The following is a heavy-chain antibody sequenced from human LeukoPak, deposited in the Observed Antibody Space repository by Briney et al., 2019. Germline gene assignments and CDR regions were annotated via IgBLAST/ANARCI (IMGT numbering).Heavy chain of an antibody. CDR3: AKDPPTNLYDSSGYYHDP. Sequence: GGSLRLSCAASGFTFSSYAMSWVRQAPGKGLEWVSAISGSGGSTYYADSVKGRFTISRDNSKNTLYLQINSLRAEDTAVYYCAKDPPTNLYDSSGYYHDPWGQGTLVTVSS. D-gene: IGHD3-22*01. V-gene: IGHV3-23*01. CDR1: GFTFSSYA. CDR2: ISGSGGST. J-gene: IGHJ5*02.